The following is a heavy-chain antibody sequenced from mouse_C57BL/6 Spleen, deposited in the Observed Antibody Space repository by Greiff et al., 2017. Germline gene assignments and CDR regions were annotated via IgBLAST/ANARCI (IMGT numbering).Heavy chain of an antibody. V-gene: IGHV5-4*01. CDR3: ARGSYGSSYGFAY. J-gene: IGHJ3*01. CDR1: GFTFSSYA. CDR2: ISDGGSYT. D-gene: IGHD1-1*01. Sequence: EVQRVESGGGLVKPGGSLKLSCAASGFTFSSYAMSWVRQTPEKRLEWVATISDGGSYTYYPDNVKGRFTISRDNAKNNLYLQMSHLKSEDTAMYYCARGSYGSSYGFAYWGQGTLVTVSA.